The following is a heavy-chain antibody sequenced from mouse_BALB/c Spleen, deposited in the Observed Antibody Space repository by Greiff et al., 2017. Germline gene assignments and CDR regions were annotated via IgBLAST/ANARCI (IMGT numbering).Heavy chain of an antibody. D-gene: IGHD4-1*01. Sequence: EVQLQQSGTVLARPGASVKMSCKASGYTFTSYWMHWVKQRPGQGLEWIGSITPGNSDTSYNQKFKGKAKLTAVTSTSTAYMELSSLTNEDSAVYYCTRFLGYYAMDYWGQGTSVTVSA. CDR3: TRFLGYYAMDY. V-gene: IGHV1-5*01. CDR2: ITPGNSDT. J-gene: IGHJ4*01. CDR1: GYTFTSYW.